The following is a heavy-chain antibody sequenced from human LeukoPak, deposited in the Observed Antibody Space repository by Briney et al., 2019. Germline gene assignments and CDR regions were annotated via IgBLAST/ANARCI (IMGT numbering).Heavy chain of an antibody. CDR1: GFTVSSNY. Sequence: GGSLRLSCAASGFTVSSNYMSWVRQAPGKGLEWVSVIYSGGSTYYADPVKGRFTISRDNSKNTLYLQMNSLRAEDTAVYYCARESGGRFCSGGSCYPWYYYGMDVWGQGTTVTVSS. J-gene: IGHJ6*02. D-gene: IGHD2-15*01. V-gene: IGHV3-53*01. CDR3: ARESGGRFCSGGSCYPWYYYGMDV. CDR2: IYSGGST.